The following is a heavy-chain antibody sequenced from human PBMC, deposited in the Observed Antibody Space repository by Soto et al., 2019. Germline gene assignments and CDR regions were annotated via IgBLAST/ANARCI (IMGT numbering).Heavy chain of an antibody. Sequence: QVQLVQSGAEVKKPGSSVKVSCKASGGTFSSYAISWVRQAPGQGLEWMGGIIPIFGTANYAQKFQGRVTITADESTSTAYMELSSLRSEDTAVYYCARGPLEPTTYYYYYCGMDVWGQGTTVTVSS. CDR3: ARGPLEPTTYYYYYCGMDV. J-gene: IGHJ6*02. V-gene: IGHV1-69*12. D-gene: IGHD2-2*01. CDR2: IIPIFGTA. CDR1: GGTFSSYA.